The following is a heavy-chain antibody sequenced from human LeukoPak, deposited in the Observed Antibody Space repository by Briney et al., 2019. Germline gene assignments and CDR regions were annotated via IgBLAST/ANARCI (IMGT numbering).Heavy chain of an antibody. J-gene: IGHJ4*02. CDR3: ARTATDTGEFDY. D-gene: IGHD6-13*01. Sequence: GGSLRLSCAASGFTFSSYSMNWVRQAPGKGLECVSSISSSSSSIYYADSVKGRFTISRDDAKNSLYLQMNSLRAEDTAVYYCARTATDTGEFDYWGQGTLVTVSS. CDR2: ISSSSSSI. CDR1: GFTFSSYS. V-gene: IGHV3-21*01.